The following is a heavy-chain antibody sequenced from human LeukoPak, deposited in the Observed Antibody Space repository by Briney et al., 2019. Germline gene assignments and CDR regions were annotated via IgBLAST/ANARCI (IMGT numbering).Heavy chain of an antibody. Sequence: ASVNVSCKASGYTFTTYGISWVRQAPGQGLEWMGWISGYNGNTKYAQKVQGRVTMTTDTSTSTAYMDLRSLRSDDTAVYYCARRGPYCSGDTCPTRWFDPWGQGTLVTVSS. CDR3: ARRGPYCSGDTCPTRWFDP. V-gene: IGHV1-18*01. D-gene: IGHD2-15*01. CDR2: ISGYNGNT. CDR1: GYTFTTYG. J-gene: IGHJ5*02.